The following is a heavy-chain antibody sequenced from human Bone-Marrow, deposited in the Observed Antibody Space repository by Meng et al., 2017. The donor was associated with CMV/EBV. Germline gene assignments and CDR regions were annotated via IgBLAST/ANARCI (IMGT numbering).Heavy chain of an antibody. CDR1: GFTFSSYS. CDR2: ISSSSSTI. V-gene: IGHV3-48*04. D-gene: IGHD2-15*01. J-gene: IGHJ6*01. Sequence: GESLKISCAASGFTFSSYSMNWVRQAPGKGLEWVSYISSSSSTIYYADSVKGRFTISRDNAKNSLYLQMNSLRAEDTAVYYCAKNEGYCSGGSCYSYYYYYYGMDVWGQGTTVTGSS. CDR3: AKNEGYCSGGSCYSYYYYYYGMDV.